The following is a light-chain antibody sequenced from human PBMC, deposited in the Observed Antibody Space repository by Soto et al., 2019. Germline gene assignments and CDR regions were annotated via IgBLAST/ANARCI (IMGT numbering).Light chain of an antibody. Sequence: QSVLTQPPSASGSPGQSVTSSCTGTSSDVGDYNYVSWYQQHPGKAPKLMIYEVSKRPSGVPDRFSGSKSGNTASLTVSGLQAEDEADYYCSSYAGSNKNVFGTGTKVTVL. CDR2: EVS. CDR3: SSYAGSNKNV. J-gene: IGLJ1*01. CDR1: SSDVGDYNY. V-gene: IGLV2-8*01.